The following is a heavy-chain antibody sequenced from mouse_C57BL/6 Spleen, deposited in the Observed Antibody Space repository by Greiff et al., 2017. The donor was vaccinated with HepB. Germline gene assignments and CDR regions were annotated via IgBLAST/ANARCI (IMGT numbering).Heavy chain of an antibody. CDR2: IDPETGGT. Sequence: QVQLQQSGAELVRPGASVTLSCKASGYTFTDYEMHWVKQTPVHGLEWIGSIDPETGGTAYTQKFKGKAIRTADTSSSTAYMELRSLTSEDSAVYYCTRKGFGYAMDYWGQGTSVTVSS. CDR3: TRKGFGYAMDY. V-gene: IGHV1-15*01. J-gene: IGHJ4*01. CDR1: GYTFTDYE.